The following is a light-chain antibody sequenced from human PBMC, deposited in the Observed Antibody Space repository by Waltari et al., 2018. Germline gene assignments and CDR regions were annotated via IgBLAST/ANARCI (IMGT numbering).Light chain of an antibody. CDR1: QSVLYRSNNKEY. CDR2: WAS. Sequence: DIVMTQFPDSLAVSLGERATINCKSSQSVLYRSNNKEYLAWYQQKPGQPAKLLIYWASTRESGVPARFSGSGSGTDCTRTISSLQAEDVAVYYCQQYCTTPTFGQGTKVEIK. J-gene: IGKJ1*01. CDR3: QQYCTTPT. V-gene: IGKV4-1*01.